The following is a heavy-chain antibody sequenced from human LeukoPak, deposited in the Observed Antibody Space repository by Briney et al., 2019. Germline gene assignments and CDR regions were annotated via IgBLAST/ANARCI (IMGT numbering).Heavy chain of an antibody. CDR1: EFTVTSNY. J-gene: IGHJ4*02. D-gene: IGHD3-10*01. CDR3: ARGLGTYYYGSGSSYYFDY. Sequence: GGSLSLSCAASEFTVTSNYMSWVRKAPGKGLEFVSIIYSEGGTYYADSVKGRFTISRDNSKNTVYLQMNNLRVDDTAVYYCARGLGTYYYGSGSSYYFDYWGQGTLVTVSS. V-gene: IGHV3-66*01. CDR2: IYSEGGT.